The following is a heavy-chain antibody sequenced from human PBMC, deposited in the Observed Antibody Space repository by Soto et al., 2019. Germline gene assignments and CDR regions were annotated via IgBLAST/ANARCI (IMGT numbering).Heavy chain of an antibody. CDR1: GFRIDDYA. J-gene: IGHJ4*02. Sequence: EVQLVESGGGLVQPGRSLRLSCAASGFRIDDYAMHWVRQRPGKGLEWVSGVSWNSGSVGYAESVKGRFSISRDSPKNALYLHMDSPRPEDTALYYCAKGLGQWLVLGYFDYWGQGILVTVSS. V-gene: IGHV3-9*01. CDR3: AKGLGQWLVLGYFDY. CDR2: VSWNSGSV. D-gene: IGHD6-19*01.